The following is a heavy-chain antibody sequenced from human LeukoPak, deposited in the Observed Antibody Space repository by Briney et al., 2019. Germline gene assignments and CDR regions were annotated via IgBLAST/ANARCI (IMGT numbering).Heavy chain of an antibody. CDR1: GFAFSGYS. V-gene: IGHV3-48*01. Sequence: PEGSLRLSCAASGFAFSGYSLNWVRQAPGKGLEWVSYVSGSSSTIYYADSVKDRFTISRDNAKNSLYLQMNSLRAEDTAVYYCARYRSGGSRGFDYWGQGTLVTVSS. J-gene: IGHJ4*02. D-gene: IGHD6-19*01. CDR3: ARYRSGGSRGFDY. CDR2: VSGSSSTI.